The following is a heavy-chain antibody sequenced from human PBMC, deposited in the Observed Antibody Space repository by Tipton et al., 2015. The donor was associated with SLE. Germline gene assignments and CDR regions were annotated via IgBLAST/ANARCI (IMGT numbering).Heavy chain of an antibody. CDR3: ASEGVGYQLFPDYYYYYMDV. J-gene: IGHJ6*03. D-gene: IGHD2-2*01. V-gene: IGHV4-61*02. Sequence: TLSLTCTVPGGSFTRGTYYWSWIRQPAGKGLEWIGRIYTSGSTNYKPSLKSRVTISVDTSKNQFSLKLSSVTAADTAVYYCASEGVGYQLFPDYYYYYMDVWGKGTTVTVSS. CDR1: GGSFTRGTYY. CDR2: IYTSGST.